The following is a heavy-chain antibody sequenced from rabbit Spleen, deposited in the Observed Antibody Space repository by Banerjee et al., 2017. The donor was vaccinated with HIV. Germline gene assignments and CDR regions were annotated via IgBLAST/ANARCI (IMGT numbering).Heavy chain of an antibody. Sequence: QSLEESGGDLVQPEGSLTLTCTASGLDFSNSYYMCWVRQAPGKGLEWIACIYSSSGTTYYASWAKGRFTISKTTSTTVTLQMTSLTAADTATYFCARRNGGYGYASNLWGPGTLVTVS. CDR3: ARRNGGYGYASNL. D-gene: IGHD6-1*01. J-gene: IGHJ4*01. V-gene: IGHV1S40*01. CDR1: GLDFSNSYY. CDR2: IYSSSGTT.